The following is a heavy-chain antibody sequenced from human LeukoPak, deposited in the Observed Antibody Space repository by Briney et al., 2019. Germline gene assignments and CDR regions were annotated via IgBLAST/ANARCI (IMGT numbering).Heavy chain of an antibody. J-gene: IGHJ4*02. V-gene: IGHV4-34*01. CDR1: GGSFSGYY. CDR3: ARPTSRLVRWASFDY. CDR2: NNHSGST. D-gene: IGHD3-9*01. Sequence: SETLSLTCALYGGSFSGYYWSCIRNPPGKGLEWLGENNHSGSTNYNPSLKSRVTISVDTSKNQFSMKLSSVTAADTAVYYCARPTSRLVRWASFDYGGRGTLVTVSS.